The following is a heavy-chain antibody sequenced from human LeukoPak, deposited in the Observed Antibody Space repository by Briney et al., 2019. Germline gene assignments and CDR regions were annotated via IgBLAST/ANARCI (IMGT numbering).Heavy chain of an antibody. V-gene: IGHV4-59*01. D-gene: IGHD2-15*01. J-gene: IGHJ4*02. CDR1: GGSISSYY. CDR2: IYDSGSS. Sequence: KPSETLSLTCTVSGGSISSYYWSWIRQSPGKGLEWIGYIYDSGSSNYNPSLKSRVTMSVDTSKNQFSLKLSSVTTADTAVYYCARGFCSGGCCSFDYWGQGTLVTVSS. CDR3: ARGFCSGGCCSFDY.